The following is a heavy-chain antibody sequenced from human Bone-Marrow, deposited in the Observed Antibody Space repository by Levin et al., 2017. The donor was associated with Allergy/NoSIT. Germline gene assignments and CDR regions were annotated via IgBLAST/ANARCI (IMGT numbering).Heavy chain of an antibody. D-gene: IGHD2/OR15-2a*01. J-gene: IGHJ4*02. CDR3: TRDRIKTDY. CDR1: GFTFSDYA. V-gene: IGHV3-49*03. CDR2: IRASGTT. Sequence: PGGSLRLSCTTSGFTFSDYAVTWFRQAPGKGLEWISFIRASGTTEYAPSVKGRFTISRDDSKSIAYLQMDSLKTEDTAVYYCTRDRIKTDYWGQGTVVTVSS.